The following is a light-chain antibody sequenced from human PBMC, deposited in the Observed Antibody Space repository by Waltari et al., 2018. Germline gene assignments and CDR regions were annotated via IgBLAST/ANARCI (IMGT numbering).Light chain of an antibody. V-gene: IGKV1-5*03. CDR1: QSIGSS. J-gene: IGKJ2*01. Sequence: DIQMTQSPSTLSASVGDRATITCRASQSIGSSLAWYQQKPGKAPKVVIYEASSLESGVPARFSGSGSGTEFTLTISSLQPDDFATYYCHHTYSSPSFGQGTKLEI. CDR2: EAS. CDR3: HHTYSSPS.